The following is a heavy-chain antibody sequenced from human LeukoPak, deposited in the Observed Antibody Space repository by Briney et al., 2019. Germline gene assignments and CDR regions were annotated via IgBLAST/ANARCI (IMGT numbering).Heavy chain of an antibody. Sequence: GGSLRLSCAASGFTFSSYSMNWVRQAPRKGLEWVSFICTGSSYIYYADSVKGRFTISRDNAKNSLYLQMNSLRAEDTAVYYCARGELLDYWGRGTLVTVSS. V-gene: IGHV3-21*01. CDR3: ARGELLDY. D-gene: IGHD1-26*01. CDR1: GFTFSSYS. J-gene: IGHJ4*02. CDR2: ICTGSSYI.